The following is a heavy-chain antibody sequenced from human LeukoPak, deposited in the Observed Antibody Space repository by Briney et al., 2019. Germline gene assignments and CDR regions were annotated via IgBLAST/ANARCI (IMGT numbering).Heavy chain of an antibody. CDR2: IHYSGST. CDR3: ARASPYYGSGSTVDY. CDR1: GGSISSYY. J-gene: IGHJ4*02. V-gene: IGHV4-59*01. Sequence: SETLSLTRTVSGGSISSYYWSWIRQPPGKGLEWIGYIHYSGSTNYNPSLKSRVTISVDTSKNQFSLKLSSVTAADTAVYYCARASPYYGSGSTVDYWGQGTLVTVSS. D-gene: IGHD3-10*01.